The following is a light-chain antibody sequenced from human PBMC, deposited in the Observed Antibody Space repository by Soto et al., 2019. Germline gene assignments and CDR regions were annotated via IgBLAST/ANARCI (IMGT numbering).Light chain of an antibody. V-gene: IGKV1-39*01. CDR2: AAS. J-gene: IGKJ1*01. CDR1: QSISSY. CDR3: QQTDSFPRT. Sequence: DIQMTQSPSSLSASVGDRVTITCRASQSISSYLNWYQHKPGKAPKLLIYAASSLRTGVPSRFSGSRSGTHFALTISSLQRDDFATYYCQQTDSFPRTFGQGTKVEMK.